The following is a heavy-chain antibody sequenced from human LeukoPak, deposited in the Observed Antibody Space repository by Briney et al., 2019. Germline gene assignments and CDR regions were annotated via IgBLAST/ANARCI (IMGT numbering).Heavy chain of an antibody. CDR2: IYSGGST. CDR1: GFTVSSNY. Sequence: PGGSLRLSCAASGFTVSSNYMSWVRQAPGKGLEWVSVIYSGGSTYYADSVKGRFAISRDNSKNTLYLQMNSLRAEDTAVYYCAKDTDYVWGSYRYRAYDYWGQGTLVTVSS. V-gene: IGHV3-66*01. CDR3: AKDTDYVWGSYRYRAYDY. D-gene: IGHD3-16*02. J-gene: IGHJ4*02.